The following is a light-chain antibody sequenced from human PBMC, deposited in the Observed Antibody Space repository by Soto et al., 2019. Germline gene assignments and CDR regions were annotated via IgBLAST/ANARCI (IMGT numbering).Light chain of an antibody. CDR2: DVS. CDR1: SSDVGGYNF. Sequence: QSLLTQPASLSGSPGQSIAISCTGTSSDVGGYNFVSWYQQHPGKAPKLMIYDVSNRPSGVSNRFSGSKSGNTASLTISGLQAEDEADYYCSSYTSSSTRVFGTGTKVTVL. J-gene: IGLJ1*01. V-gene: IGLV2-14*01. CDR3: SSYTSSSTRV.